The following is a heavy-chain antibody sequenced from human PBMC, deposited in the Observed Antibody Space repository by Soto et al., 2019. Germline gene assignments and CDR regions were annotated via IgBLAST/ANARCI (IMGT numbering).Heavy chain of an antibody. D-gene: IGHD2-8*02. CDR1: GFTFSSYA. CDR3: AREKYSTGFFDF. J-gene: IGHJ4*02. CDR2: ISGSGGGT. Sequence: QPGXSLRLSCAASGFTFSSYAMSCVRQAPGKGLEWVSAISGSGGGTYYADSVKGRFTISRDNSKNTLFLQMNSLRAEDTAVYFCAREKYSTGFFDFWGQGTLVTVSS. V-gene: IGHV3-23*01.